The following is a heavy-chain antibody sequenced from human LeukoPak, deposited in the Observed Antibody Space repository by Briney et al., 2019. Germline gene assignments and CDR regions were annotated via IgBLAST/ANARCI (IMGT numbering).Heavy chain of an antibody. Sequence: SETLSLTCTVSGGSISSGDYYWSWIRQPPGKGLEWIGYIYYSGSTYYNPSLKGRVTISVDTSKNQFSLKLSSVTAADTAVYYCARGTGDFWSGYPYYFDYWGQGTLVTVSS. CDR1: GGSISSGDYY. CDR2: IYYSGST. CDR3: ARGTGDFWSGYPYYFDY. J-gene: IGHJ4*02. V-gene: IGHV4-30-4*01. D-gene: IGHD3-3*01.